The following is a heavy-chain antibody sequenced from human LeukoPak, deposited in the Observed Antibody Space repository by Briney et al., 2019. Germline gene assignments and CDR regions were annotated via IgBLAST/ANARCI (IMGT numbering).Heavy chain of an antibody. Sequence: PSETLSLTCTVSGGSISSGSYYWGWIRQPPGKGLEWIGSIYYSGSSYYNPSLKSRLTISVDTSKNQFSLKLSSVTAADTAEYYCARDLYSSRTNDAFVIWGQGTMVTVSS. CDR3: ARDLYSSRTNDAFVI. CDR1: GGSISSGSYY. CDR2: IYYSGSS. D-gene: IGHD6-13*01. V-gene: IGHV4-39*07. J-gene: IGHJ3*02.